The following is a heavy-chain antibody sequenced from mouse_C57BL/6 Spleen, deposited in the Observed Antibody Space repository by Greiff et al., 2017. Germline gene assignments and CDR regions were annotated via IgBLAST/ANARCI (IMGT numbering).Heavy chain of an antibody. D-gene: IGHD1-1*01. J-gene: IGHJ4*01. CDR2: ISSGSSTI. CDR1: GFTFSDYG. Sequence: EVQLVESGGGLVKPGGSLKLSCAASGFTFSDYGMHWVRQAPEKGLEWVAYISSGSSTIYYADTVKGRFTISRDNAKNTLFLQMTSLRSEDTAMYYCARNGYYYGSRLYAMDYWGQGTSVTVSS. CDR3: ARNGYYYGSRLYAMDY. V-gene: IGHV5-17*01.